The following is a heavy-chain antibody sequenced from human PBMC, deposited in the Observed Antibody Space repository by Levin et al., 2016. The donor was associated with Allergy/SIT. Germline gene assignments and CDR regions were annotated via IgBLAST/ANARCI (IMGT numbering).Heavy chain of an antibody. CDR3: ARGIAAAGTGLAFDS. V-gene: IGHV3-74*01. CDR2: IKPDGSSP. Sequence: GGSLRLSCAASKFTFSTYWMHWVRQAPGKGLVWVSRIKPDGSSPDYADSVKGRFTVSRDNAKNTLYLQMNSLGVEDTAVYYCARGIAAAGTGLAFDSWGQGTMVTVSS. J-gene: IGHJ3*02. D-gene: IGHD6-13*01. CDR1: KFTFSTYW.